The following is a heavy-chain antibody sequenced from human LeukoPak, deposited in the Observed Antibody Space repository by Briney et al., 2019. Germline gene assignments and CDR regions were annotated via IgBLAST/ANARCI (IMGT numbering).Heavy chain of an antibody. CDR3: ARTKSQMYFDN. D-gene: IGHD2-8*01. J-gene: IGHJ4*02. Sequence: PSETLSLTCAVSGGSISISSSNWWSWVRQPPGKGLEWIGEIFHSGSTNYNPSLKSRVTMSVDTSKNQLSLRLSSVTAADTAVYYCARTKSQMYFDNWGQGTLVTVSS. V-gene: IGHV4-4*02. CDR2: IFHSGST. CDR1: GGSISISSSNW.